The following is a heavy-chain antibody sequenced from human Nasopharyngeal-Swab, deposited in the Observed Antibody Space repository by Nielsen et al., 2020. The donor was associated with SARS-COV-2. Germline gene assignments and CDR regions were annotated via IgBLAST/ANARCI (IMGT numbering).Heavy chain of an antibody. Sequence: WIRQPPGKGLEWIGEINHSGSTNYNPSLKSRVTISVDTSKNQFPLKLSSVTAADTAVYYCARVLRGVAARPLGFGYYYYYYMDVWGKGTTVTVSS. V-gene: IGHV4-34*01. CDR2: INHSGST. D-gene: IGHD6-6*01. CDR3: ARVLRGVAARPLGFGYYYYYYMDV. J-gene: IGHJ6*03.